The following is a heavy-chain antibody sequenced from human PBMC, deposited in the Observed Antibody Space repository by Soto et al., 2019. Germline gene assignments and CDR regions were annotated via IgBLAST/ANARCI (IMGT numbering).Heavy chain of an antibody. V-gene: IGHV3-11*06. CDR1: GFTFRDYY. J-gene: IGHJ4*02. CDR2: ISGSGTYT. Sequence: WGSLRLSCAASGFTFRDYYMTWIRQAPGKALEWLSYISGSGTYTNYADSVKGRLTISRDNAKNSLYLQITSLSAEDTAVYYCARDKGTDGSYYPVFDYWGQGTLVTVSS. D-gene: IGHD1-26*01. CDR3: ARDKGTDGSYYPVFDY.